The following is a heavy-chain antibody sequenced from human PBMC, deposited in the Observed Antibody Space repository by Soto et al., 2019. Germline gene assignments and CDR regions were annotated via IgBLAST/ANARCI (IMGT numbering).Heavy chain of an antibody. V-gene: IGHV3-30*18. Sequence: QVQLVESGGGVVQPGRSLRLSCAASGFTFSTYGMHWVRQAPGKGLEWVAVISYDGNNKYYADSVKGRFTISRDNSKKTLYLQRSSLRAEDTDVYYCAKSVYNWNDGFFDYWGQGTLVTVSS. CDR1: GFTFSTYG. CDR3: AKSVYNWNDGFFDY. CDR2: ISYDGNNK. D-gene: IGHD1-1*01. J-gene: IGHJ4*02.